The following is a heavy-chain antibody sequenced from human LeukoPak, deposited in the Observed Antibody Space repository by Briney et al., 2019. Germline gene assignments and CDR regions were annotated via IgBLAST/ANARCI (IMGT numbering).Heavy chain of an antibody. CDR1: GFPFSSYA. J-gene: IGHJ3*01. V-gene: IGHV3-13*01. D-gene: IGHD1-26*01. Sequence: QPGGSLRLSCAASGFPFSSYAMSWVRQAPGKGLEWVSGIGAAGNTYYAASVKGRFTISRENAKNSLYLQMNSLRAGDTAVYYCARARVGETRDFDLCGQGTMVTVSS. CDR3: ARARVGETRDFDL. CDR2: IGAAGNT.